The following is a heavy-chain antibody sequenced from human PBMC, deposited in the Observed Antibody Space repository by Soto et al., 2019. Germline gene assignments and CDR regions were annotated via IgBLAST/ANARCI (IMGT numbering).Heavy chain of an antibody. CDR1: GGSVTSSY. Sequence: PSETLSLTCTVSGGSVTSSYWSWIRRPPGKGLEWIAYIYDTGISCYTPSTSYNPSLKSRVTMSVDTAKSQFSLKLTSVTAADTAVYYCARGEDAFFYYGLDVWGQGITVTVSS. CDR2: IYDTGISCYTPST. CDR3: ARGEDAFFYYGLDV. J-gene: IGHJ6*02. V-gene: IGHV4-59*02.